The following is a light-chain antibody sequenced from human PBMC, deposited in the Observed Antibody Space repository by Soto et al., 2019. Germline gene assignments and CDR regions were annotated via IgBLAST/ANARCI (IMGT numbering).Light chain of an antibody. CDR3: QQSLGIPYT. CDR1: QTISTY. Sequence: DIQMTQSPSARSASVGDRVTITCRASQTISTYLNCYQQKPGKAPKLLIYAASTLQSGVPSRFSGSVSGIDFTLTISSLQPEDFATYYCQQSLGIPYTFGQGTRLEIK. CDR2: AAS. V-gene: IGKV1-39*01. J-gene: IGKJ2*01.